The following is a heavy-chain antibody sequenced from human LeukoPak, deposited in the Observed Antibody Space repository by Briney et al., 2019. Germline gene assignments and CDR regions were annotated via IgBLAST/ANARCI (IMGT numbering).Heavy chain of an antibody. CDR1: GGSISSSSYY. D-gene: IGHD3-10*01. V-gene: IGHV4-39*01. CDR3: ANGRGEWYYYGSGTPEWVY. CDR2: IYYSGST. Sequence: SETLSLTCTVSGGSISSSSYYWGWIRQPPGKGLAWIGSIYYSGSTYYNPSLKSRVTISVDTPKNQFSLKLSSVTAADTAVYYCANGRGEWYYYGSGTPEWVYWGQGTLVTVSS. J-gene: IGHJ4*02.